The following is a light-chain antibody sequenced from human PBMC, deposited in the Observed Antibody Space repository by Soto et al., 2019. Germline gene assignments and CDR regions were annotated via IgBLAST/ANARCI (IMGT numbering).Light chain of an antibody. CDR3: QQYNNWPPWT. Sequence: EMVMTQSPATLSVSPGERATLSCTASQSVSTNLAWYQQKPGQAPRLLVYGASTRATGIPARFSGSGSGTDFTLTISSLQSEDFAIYYCQQYNNWPPWTFGQGTKVEIK. J-gene: IGKJ1*01. V-gene: IGKV3-15*01. CDR2: GAS. CDR1: QSVSTN.